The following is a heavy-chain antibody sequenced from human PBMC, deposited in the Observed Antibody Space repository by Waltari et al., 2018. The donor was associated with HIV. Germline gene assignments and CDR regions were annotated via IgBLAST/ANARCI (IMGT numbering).Heavy chain of an antibody. D-gene: IGHD4-4*01. J-gene: IGHJ6*02. V-gene: IGHV3-15*01. CDR3: TTNSNYYYGMDV. CDR1: GFTFSNAW. CDR2: IKRKTDGVTT. Sequence: EVQLVESGGGLVKPGGSLRLSCAASGFTFSNAWMSWVRQAPGKGLECFCRIKRKTDGVTTDDAETVKGRFSISRDDSKNTLYLQMNSLKTEDTAVYYGTTNSNYYYGMDVWGQGTTVTVSS.